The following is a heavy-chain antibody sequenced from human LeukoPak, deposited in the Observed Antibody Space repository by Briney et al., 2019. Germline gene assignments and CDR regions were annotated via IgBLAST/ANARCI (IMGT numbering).Heavy chain of an antibody. CDR1: GFTFSRYA. V-gene: IGHV3-30-3*01. CDR2: ISYDGSRK. J-gene: IGHJ5*02. Sequence: PGGSLRLSCAASGFTFSRYAMHWVRQAPGKGLEWVAVISYDGSRKYNADSVKGRFTISRDDSKNTLYLQMNSLRAEDTAVYYCARDHIVFVGGGHHLLGLDPWGQGTLVTVSS. CDR3: ARDHIVFVGGGHHLLGLDP. D-gene: IGHD3-10*01.